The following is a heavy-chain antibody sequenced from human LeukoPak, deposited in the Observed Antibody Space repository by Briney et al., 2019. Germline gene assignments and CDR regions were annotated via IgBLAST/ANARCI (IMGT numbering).Heavy chain of an antibody. Sequence: GGSLRLSCAASGXTFSNYAMSWVRQAPGKGLEWVSGISGGGGTTYYADSVKGRFTISRDNSKNTLYLQMHSLRAEDTAVYYCAREGAKHAFDIWGQGTMVTVSS. D-gene: IGHD1-26*01. CDR3: AREGAKHAFDI. V-gene: IGHV3-23*01. J-gene: IGHJ3*02. CDR2: ISGGGGTT. CDR1: GXTFSNYA.